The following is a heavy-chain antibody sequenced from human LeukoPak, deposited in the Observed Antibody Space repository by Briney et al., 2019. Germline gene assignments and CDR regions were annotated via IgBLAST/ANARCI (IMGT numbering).Heavy chain of an antibody. Sequence: GGSLRLSCAASGFTFSSYWMLWLRQAPGKALVWVSRISSDGSTTVYADSAKGRFTNSRDNAKNTLYLQMNSLRAEDTAVYYCASGPRYYYYMDVWGKGTTVTVSS. V-gene: IGHV3-74*01. CDR2: ISSDGSTT. CDR3: ASGPRYYYYMDV. J-gene: IGHJ6*03. CDR1: GFTFSSYW.